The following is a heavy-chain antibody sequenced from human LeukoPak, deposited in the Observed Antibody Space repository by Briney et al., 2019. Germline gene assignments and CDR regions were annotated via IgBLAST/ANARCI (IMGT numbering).Heavy chain of an antibody. CDR1: GYTFTGYY. V-gene: IGHV1-2*02. J-gene: IGHJ4*02. CDR3: ARDGTMSTRAPGGVPDY. CDR2: INPNSGGT. D-gene: IGHD3-10*02. Sequence: ASVKVSCKASGYTFTGYYMHWVRQAPGQGLEWMGWINPNSGGTYYAQKFQGRVTMTRDTSISTAYTELSRLRSDDTAFYYCARDGTMSTRAPGGVPDYWGQGTLVTVSS.